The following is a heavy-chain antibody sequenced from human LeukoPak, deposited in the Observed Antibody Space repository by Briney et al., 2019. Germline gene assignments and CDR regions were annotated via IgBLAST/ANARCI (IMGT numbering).Heavy chain of an antibody. CDR1: GGSIRSYY. D-gene: IGHD3-16*01. CDR3: ARESGGSYYDY. J-gene: IGHJ4*02. Sequence: PSETLSLTCTVSGGSIRSYYWSWIRQPPGKGLEWIGYINYSGRTNYNPSLKSGVTISVDTSKNQVSLKLRSVTAADTAVYYCARESGGSYYDYWGQGTPVIVSS. V-gene: IGHV4-59*01. CDR2: INYSGRT.